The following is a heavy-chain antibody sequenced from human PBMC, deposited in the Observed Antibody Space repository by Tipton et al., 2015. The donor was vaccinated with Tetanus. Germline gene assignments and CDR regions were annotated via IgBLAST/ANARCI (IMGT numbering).Heavy chain of an antibody. V-gene: IGHV4-30-2*06. CDR1: GGSINNGAYT. CDR2: IFHTGGT. CDR3: ARSHGSGGLLWFDS. J-gene: IGHJ5*01. D-gene: IGHD3-10*01. Sequence: LRLSCTVSGGSINNGAYTWSWIRQSPGKGLEWIGYIFHTGGTYYNPSLKSRVTISVDGPKNQFSLNLKSVTAADTAVYYCARSHGSGGLLWFDSWGQGTLVTVST.